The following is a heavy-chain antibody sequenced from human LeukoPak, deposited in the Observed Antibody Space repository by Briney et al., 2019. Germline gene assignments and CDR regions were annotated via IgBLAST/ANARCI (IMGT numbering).Heavy chain of an antibody. CDR3: ARTYYDILTGSKDAFDI. D-gene: IGHD3-9*01. CDR2: ISSSSSYI. V-gene: IGHV3-21*01. Sequence: GGSLRLSRAASGFTFSSYSMNLVRQAPGKGLECGSSISSSSSYIYYADSVKGRFTISRDNAKNSLYLQMNSPRAEDTAVYYRARTYYDILTGSKDAFDIWGQGTMVTVSS. CDR1: GFTFSSYS. J-gene: IGHJ3*02.